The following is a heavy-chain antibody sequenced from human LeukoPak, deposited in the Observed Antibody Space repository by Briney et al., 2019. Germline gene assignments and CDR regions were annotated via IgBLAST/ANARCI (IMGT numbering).Heavy chain of an antibody. D-gene: IGHD1-20*01. CDR2: ISSVVTTE. Sequence: GGSLRLSCAASGFPFKSYAMNWVRQAPGKGLEWISYISSVVTTEYYADSVKGRFTISRDDAKNSLYLQMDSLRAEDTAVYYCARFNLGWLDPWGQGALVTVSS. CDR1: GFPFKSYA. V-gene: IGHV3-48*01. CDR3: ARFNLGWLDP. J-gene: IGHJ5*02.